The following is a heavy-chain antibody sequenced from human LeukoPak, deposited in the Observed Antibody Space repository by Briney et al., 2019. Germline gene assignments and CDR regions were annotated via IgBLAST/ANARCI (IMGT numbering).Heavy chain of an antibody. J-gene: IGHJ5*02. CDR1: GFTFSSYS. D-gene: IGHD5-12*01. CDR3: ARDLVATIRGWFDP. CDR2: ISSSSSYI. V-gene: IGHV3-21*01. Sequence: GGSLRLSCAASGFTFSSYSMNWVRQAPGKGLEWVSSISSSSSYIYYADSVKGRFTISIDNAKNSLYLQMNSLRAEDTAVYYCARDLVATIRGWFDPWGQGTLVTVSS.